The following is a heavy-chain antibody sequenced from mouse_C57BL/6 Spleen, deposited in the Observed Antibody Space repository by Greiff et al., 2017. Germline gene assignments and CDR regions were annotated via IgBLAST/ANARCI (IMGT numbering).Heavy chain of an antibody. J-gene: IGHJ2*01. Sequence: EVKLMESGGGLVKPGGSLKLSCAASGFTFSSYTMSWVRQTPEKRLEWVATISGGGGNTYYPDSVKGRFTISRDNAKNTLYLQMSSMRSEDTALYYCARQDMVIYFDYWGQGTTLTVSS. CDR1: GFTFSSYT. V-gene: IGHV5-9*01. CDR3: ARQDMVIYFDY. CDR2: ISGGGGNT. D-gene: IGHD2-2*01.